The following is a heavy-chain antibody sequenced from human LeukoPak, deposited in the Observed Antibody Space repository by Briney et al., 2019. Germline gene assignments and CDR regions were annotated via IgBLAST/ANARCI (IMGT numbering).Heavy chain of an antibody. V-gene: IGHV3-23*01. CDR2: ISGSGDNT. CDR3: AKDRLNGYNRPMTFDI. D-gene: IGHD5-24*01. Sequence: GGSLRLSCAASGFTSSNNAMNWVRKAPGKGLEWVAGISGSGDNTYYADSVKGRFTISRDKFKNTLYLQMNSLRAEDTAVYYCAKDRLNGYNRPMTFDIWGQGTMVTVSS. J-gene: IGHJ3*02. CDR1: GFTSSNNA.